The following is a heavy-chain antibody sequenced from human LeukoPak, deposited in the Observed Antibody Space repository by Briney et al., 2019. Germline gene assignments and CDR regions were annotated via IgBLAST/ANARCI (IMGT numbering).Heavy chain of an antibody. J-gene: IGHJ5*02. CDR2: IYYSGST. CDR3: XXSXGVVISWFDP. CDR1: GGPISSSSYS. D-gene: IGHD3-3*01. Sequence: SETLSLTCTVSGGPISSSSYSWGWIRQPPGKGLEWIGSIYYSGSTYYNPSLKSRVTISVDTSKNQFSLKLSSVTAADTAVYXXXXSXGVVISWFDPWGQGTLVTVSS. V-gene: IGHV4-39*01.